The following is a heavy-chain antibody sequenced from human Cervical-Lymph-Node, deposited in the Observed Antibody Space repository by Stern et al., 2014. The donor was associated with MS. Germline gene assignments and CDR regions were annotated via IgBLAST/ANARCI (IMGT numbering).Heavy chain of an antibody. Sequence: QLVQSGTEVKKPGASVKVSCKASGYTLTIYYIHWVRQAPGQGLEWMGVNNPRGGRTTYAQKFQGRVTMTRDTSTSTAYMELSSRRSDDTAVYYCASGGEVDGGDVWGQGTTVTVFS. D-gene: IGHD2-15*01. CDR2: NNPRGGRT. V-gene: IGHV1-46*01. CDR1: GYTLTIYY. CDR3: ASGGEVDGGDV. J-gene: IGHJ6*02.